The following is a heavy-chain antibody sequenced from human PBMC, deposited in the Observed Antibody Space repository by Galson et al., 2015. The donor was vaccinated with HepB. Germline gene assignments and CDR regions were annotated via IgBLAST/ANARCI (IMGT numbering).Heavy chain of an antibody. CDR3: ARHWRGHSSSWYHYYYGMDV. V-gene: IGHV4-39*01. J-gene: IGHJ6*02. CDR2: IYYSGST. Sequence: LSLTCTVSGGSISSSSYYWGWIRQPPGKGLEWIGSIYYSGSTYYNPSLKSRVTISVDTSKNQFSLKLSSVTAADTAVYYCARHWRGHSSSWYHYYYGMDVWGQGTTVTVSS. D-gene: IGHD6-13*01. CDR1: GGSISSSSYY.